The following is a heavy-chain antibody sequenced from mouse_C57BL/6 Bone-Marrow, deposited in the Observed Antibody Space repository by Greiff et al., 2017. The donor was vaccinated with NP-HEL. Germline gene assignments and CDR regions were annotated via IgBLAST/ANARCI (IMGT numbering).Heavy chain of an antibody. J-gene: IGHJ3*01. V-gene: IGHV3-6*01. CDR3: ARGSSNFAY. CDR1: GYSITSGYY. CDR2: ISYDGSN. D-gene: IGHD2-5*01. Sequence: ESGPGLVKPSQSLSLTCSVTGYSITSGYYWNWIRQFPGNKLEWRGYISYDGSNNYNPSLKNRISITRDTSNNQFFRKLNSVTTEDTATDYCARGSSNFAYWGQGTLVTVSA.